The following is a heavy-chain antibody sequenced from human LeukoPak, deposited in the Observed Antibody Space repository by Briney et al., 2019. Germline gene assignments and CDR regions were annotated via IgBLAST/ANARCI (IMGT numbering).Heavy chain of an antibody. CDR3: ARGPNYGDRVDYFDY. Sequence: GGSLRLSCAASGFIFRNHWMSWVRPVPGGGLEWVAHIKQGGNEKHYVDSVEGRFTLSRDDSKNSLYLQMNSLRVDDSAVYYCARGPNYGDRVDYFDYWGQGTLVTVSS. J-gene: IGHJ4*02. CDR2: IKQGGNEK. CDR1: GFIFRNHW. V-gene: IGHV3-7*01. D-gene: IGHD4-17*01.